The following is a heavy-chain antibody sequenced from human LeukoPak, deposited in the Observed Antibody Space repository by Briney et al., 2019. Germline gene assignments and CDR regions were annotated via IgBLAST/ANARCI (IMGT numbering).Heavy chain of an antibody. CDR2: ISGSGDST. CDR3: AKDLRWYYDTTGYYSFDY. D-gene: IGHD3-22*01. Sequence: PGGSLRLSCAASGFTFGTYAMSWVRQAPGKGLEGVSSISGSGDSTYYADSVKGRFTISRDNSKKTLSLQMNTLSAEDTAIYYCAKDLRWYYDTTGYYSFDYWGQGTLVTVSS. J-gene: IGHJ4*02. CDR1: GFTFGTYA. V-gene: IGHV3-23*01.